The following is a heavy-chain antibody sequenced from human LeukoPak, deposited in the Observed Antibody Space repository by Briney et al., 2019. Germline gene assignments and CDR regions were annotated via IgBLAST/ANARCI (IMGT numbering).Heavy chain of an antibody. CDR1: GGSISSSNW. V-gene: IGHV4-4*02. Sequence: PSETLSLTCAVSGGSISSSNWWSWVRQPPGKGLEWVGEIYHSGSTNYNPSLKSRVTISVDKSKNQFSLNLRSVTAVDTAVYYCARVPRIEAGATGDWFDPWGQGTVVTVSS. CDR3: ARVPRIEAGATGDWFDP. J-gene: IGHJ5*02. D-gene: IGHD6-13*01. CDR2: IYHSGST.